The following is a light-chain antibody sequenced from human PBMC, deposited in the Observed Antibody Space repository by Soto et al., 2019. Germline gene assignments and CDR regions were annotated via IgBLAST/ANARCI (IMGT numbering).Light chain of an antibody. CDR1: QSVSSSY. J-gene: IGKJ2*01. Sequence: IVLTQSPGTLSLSPGERATLSCRASQSVSSSYLAWYQQKPGQAPRLLIYGASSRATGIPDRFSGSGSGTDFILTISRLEPEEFAVYYCQQYGSSPPYTFGQGTKLEIK. CDR2: GAS. CDR3: QQYGSSPPYT. V-gene: IGKV3-20*01.